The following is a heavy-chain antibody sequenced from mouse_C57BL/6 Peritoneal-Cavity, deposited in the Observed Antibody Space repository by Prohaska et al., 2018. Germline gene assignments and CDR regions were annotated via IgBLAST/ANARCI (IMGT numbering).Heavy chain of an antibody. J-gene: IGHJ2*01. D-gene: IGHD1-1*01. Sequence: RPGSSVKLSCKASGYTFTSYCMDWVKQRPGQGLEWIGNIYRSDSETHYNQKFKDKATLTVDKSSSTAYMQLSSLTSEDSAVYYCARDYDFDYWGQGTTLTVSS. CDR2: IYRSDSET. CDR1: GYTFTSYC. V-gene: IGHV1-61*01. CDR3: ARDYDFDY.